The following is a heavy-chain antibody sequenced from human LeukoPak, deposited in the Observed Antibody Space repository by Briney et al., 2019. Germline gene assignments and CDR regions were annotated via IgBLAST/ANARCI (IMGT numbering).Heavy chain of an antibody. CDR3: TRDGCSGWCHDY. Sequence: PGGSLRLSCAGSGFTFSTEWMGWVRQAPGKGLEWVATMKEEGGNIYYVDSVRGRFTISRDNAKNSLFLQMNSLRADDTAVYYCTRDGCSGWCHDYWGQGTLVTVSS. CDR2: MKEEGGNI. D-gene: IGHD6-19*01. J-gene: IGHJ4*02. CDR1: GFTFSTEW. V-gene: IGHV3-7*01.